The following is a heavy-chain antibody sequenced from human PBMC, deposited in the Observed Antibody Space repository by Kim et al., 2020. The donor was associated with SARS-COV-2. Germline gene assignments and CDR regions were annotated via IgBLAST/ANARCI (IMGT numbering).Heavy chain of an antibody. Sequence: ASVKVSCKASGYIFTSYAMNWVRQAPGQGLEWMGWINTNTGNPTYAQGFTGRFVFSLDTSVSTAYLQISSLKAEDTAVYYCARDRAAAAGFGAAYYYYYGMDVWGQGTTVTVSS. J-gene: IGHJ6*02. CDR2: INTNTGNP. CDR1: GYIFTSYA. CDR3: ARDRAAAAGFGAAYYYYYGMDV. D-gene: IGHD6-13*01. V-gene: IGHV7-4-1*02.